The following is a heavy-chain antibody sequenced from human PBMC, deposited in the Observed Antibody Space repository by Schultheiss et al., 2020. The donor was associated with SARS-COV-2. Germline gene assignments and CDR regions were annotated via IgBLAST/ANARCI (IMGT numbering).Heavy chain of an antibody. D-gene: IGHD6-13*01. Sequence: SETLSLTCTVSGGSISSYYWSWIRQPAGKGLEWIGRIYTSGSTNYNPSLKSRVTMSVDTSKNQFSLKLSSVTAADTAVYYCARLLSSSRHPPDFDYWGQGTLVTVSS. CDR2: IYTSGST. CDR1: GGSISSYY. J-gene: IGHJ4*02. CDR3: ARLLSSSRHPPDFDY. V-gene: IGHV4-4*07.